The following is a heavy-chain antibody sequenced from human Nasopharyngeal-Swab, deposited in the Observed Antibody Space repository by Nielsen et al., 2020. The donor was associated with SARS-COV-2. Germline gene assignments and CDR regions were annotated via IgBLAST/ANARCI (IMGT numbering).Heavy chain of an antibody. CDR3: ARGVETIHH. J-gene: IGHJ1*01. CDR2: ISSSGSIT. Sequence: GESLKISCAASGFRFSEYYMSLIRQAPGKGLEWISDISSSGSITHYADSMKGRFTISRDNAKKSLYLQMNSLRAEDTAVYYCARGVETIHHWGQGSLVTVSS. CDR1: GFRFSEYY. D-gene: IGHD5-24*01. V-gene: IGHV3-11*04.